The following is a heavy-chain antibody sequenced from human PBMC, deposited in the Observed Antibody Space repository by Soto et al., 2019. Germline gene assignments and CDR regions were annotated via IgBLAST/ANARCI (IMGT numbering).Heavy chain of an antibody. CDR1: GFTFSTYT. D-gene: IGHD2-8*01. Sequence: GGSLRLSCAASGFTFSTYTMNWVRQAPGKGLEWVSSISGSSSYTYYADSMQGRFTISRDNAKKSVYLQMNSLRDEDTAVYYCARDRQIVLMLYATRSVYFDHWGQGTLVTVSS. CDR2: ISGSSSYT. J-gene: IGHJ4*02. CDR3: ARDRQIVLMLYATRSVYFDH. V-gene: IGHV3-21*01.